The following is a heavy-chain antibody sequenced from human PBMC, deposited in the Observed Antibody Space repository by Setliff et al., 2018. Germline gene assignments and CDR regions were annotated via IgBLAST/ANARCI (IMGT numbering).Heavy chain of an antibody. Sequence: ASVKVSCKASGYIFTSYGISWVRQAPGQGLEWMGSISAYNGNTNYAQKLQGRVTMTTDTSTSTAYMELRSLRSDDTAMYYCARDTHQWDPLYFDSWGQGTLVTVSS. CDR2: ISAYNGNT. CDR1: GYIFTSYG. V-gene: IGHV1-18*01. CDR3: ARDTHQWDPLYFDS. J-gene: IGHJ4*02. D-gene: IGHD1-26*01.